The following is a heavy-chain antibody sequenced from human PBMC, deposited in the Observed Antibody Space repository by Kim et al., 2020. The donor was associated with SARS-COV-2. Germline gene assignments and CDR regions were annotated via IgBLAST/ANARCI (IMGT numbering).Heavy chain of an antibody. J-gene: IGHJ4*02. Sequence: GGSLRLSCAASGFNFTNTWMNWVRQTPGKGLEWVGRIISKYDGGTTNYAAPVKDRFLISRDDSKNMLFLHMNSLKSDDTAVYYCTTAINWGQGTLVTVSS. CDR2: IISKYDGGTT. CDR3: TTAIN. V-gene: IGHV3-15*01. CDR1: GFNFTNTW.